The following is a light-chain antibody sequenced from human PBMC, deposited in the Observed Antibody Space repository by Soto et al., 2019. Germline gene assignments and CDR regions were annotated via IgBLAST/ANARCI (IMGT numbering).Light chain of an antibody. CDR1: SSNIGRNT. V-gene: IGLV1-44*01. J-gene: IGLJ1*01. Sequence: QSVLTQPPSASATPGQTVTISCSGSSSNIGRNTVNWYQQLPGTAPKLLIYTNNQRPSGVPDRFSGSKSGTSASLAISGLQSEDEADYYCAAWDDSLNGSVFGTGTKLTVL. CDR3: AAWDDSLNGSV. CDR2: TNN.